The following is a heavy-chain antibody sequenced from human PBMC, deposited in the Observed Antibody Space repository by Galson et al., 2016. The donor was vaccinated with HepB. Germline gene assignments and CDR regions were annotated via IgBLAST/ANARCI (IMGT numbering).Heavy chain of an antibody. V-gene: IGHV3-66*01. J-gene: IGHJ4*02. Sequence: SLRLSCAVSGFSVIYNSMNWVRQAPGKGLEWVSVIYPGGGTKYADSVKDRFTLSTDNSKNTLYLQMNFLRAEDTAVYYCARGAWYGSTETGYWGQGTLVTVSS. CDR2: IYPGGGT. D-gene: IGHD3-10*01. CDR1: GFSVIYNS. CDR3: ARGAWYGSTETGY.